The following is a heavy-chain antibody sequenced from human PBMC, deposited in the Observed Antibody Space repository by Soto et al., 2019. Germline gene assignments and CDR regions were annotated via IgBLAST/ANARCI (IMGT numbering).Heavy chain of an antibody. Sequence: PGGSLRLSCAASGFTFSSYAMSWVRQAPGKGLEWVSAISGSGGSTYYADSVKGRFTISRDNSKNTLYLQMNSLRAEDTAVYYCAKGSQYSSSWYYFDYWGQGTLVTVSS. J-gene: IGHJ4*02. CDR3: AKGSQYSSSWYYFDY. V-gene: IGHV3-23*01. CDR1: GFTFSSYA. CDR2: ISGSGGST. D-gene: IGHD6-13*01.